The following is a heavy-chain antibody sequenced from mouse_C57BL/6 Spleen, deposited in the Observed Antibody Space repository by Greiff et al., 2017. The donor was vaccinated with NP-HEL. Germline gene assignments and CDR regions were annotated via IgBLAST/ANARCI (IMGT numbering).Heavy chain of an antibody. CDR3: ARDQIYDYEGYAMDY. V-gene: IGHV1-78*01. CDR1: GYTFTDHT. Sequence: QVQLQQSDAELVKPGASVKISCKVSGYTFTDHTIHWMKQRPEQGLEWIGYIYPRDGSTKYNEKFKGKATLTADKSSSTAYMQLNSLTSEDSAVYFCARDQIYDYEGYAMDYWGQGTSVTVSS. D-gene: IGHD2-4*01. CDR2: IYPRDGST. J-gene: IGHJ4*01.